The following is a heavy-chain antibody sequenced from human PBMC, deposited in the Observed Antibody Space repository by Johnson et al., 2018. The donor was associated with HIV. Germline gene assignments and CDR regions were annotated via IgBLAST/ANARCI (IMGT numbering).Heavy chain of an antibody. CDR2: ISSSGRTI. CDR1: GFTFGDYY. V-gene: IGHV3-11*04. CDR3: ARGQWLVPGAFYI. D-gene: IGHD6-19*01. Sequence: QVQLVESGGGLVKPGGSLRLSCAASGFTFGDYYMSWIRQAPGKGLEWVSYISSSGRTIYYVDYVKGRFTISRDKTKNSLYLQMNSVVDDDTAVYYCARGQWLVPGAFYIWGQGTMVTVSS. J-gene: IGHJ3*02.